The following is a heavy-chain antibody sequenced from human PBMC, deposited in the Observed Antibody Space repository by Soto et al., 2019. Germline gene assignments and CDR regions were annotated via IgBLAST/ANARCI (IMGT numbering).Heavy chain of an antibody. V-gene: IGHV3-33*01. CDR1: GFTFSSYG. J-gene: IGHJ4*02. D-gene: IGHD3-3*01. Sequence: GGSLRLSCAASGFTFSSYGMHWVRQAPGKGLEWVAVIWYDGSNKYYADSVKGRFTISRDNSKNTLYLQMNSLRAEDTAVYYCARDRGKITIFGVVIIDHFDYWGQGTLVTVSS. CDR2: IWYDGSNK. CDR3: ARDRGKITIFGVVIIDHFDY.